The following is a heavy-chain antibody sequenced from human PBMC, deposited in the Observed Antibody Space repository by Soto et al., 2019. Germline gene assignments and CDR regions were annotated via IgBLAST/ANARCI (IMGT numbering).Heavy chain of an antibody. Sequence: GESLKISCKGSGYSFTSYWIGWVRQMPGKDLEWMGFIYSVDSDTRYSPSFQGQVTISADKSISTAYLQWSSLKASDTAMYYCARDIAYYYDSSGYYPLTPYFDYWGQGTLVTVSS. V-gene: IGHV5-51*01. D-gene: IGHD3-22*01. CDR3: ARDIAYYYDSSGYYPLTPYFDY. CDR2: IYSVDSDT. CDR1: GYSFTSYW. J-gene: IGHJ4*02.